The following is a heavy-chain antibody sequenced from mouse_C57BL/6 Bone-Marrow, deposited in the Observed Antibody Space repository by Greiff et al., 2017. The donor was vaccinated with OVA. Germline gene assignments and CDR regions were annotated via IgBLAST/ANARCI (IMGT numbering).Heavy chain of an antibody. CDR2: IRNKANGYTT. J-gene: IGHJ4*01. CDR1: GFTFTDYY. CDR3: ARGLMAGDYAMDY. Sequence: EVQLVESGGGLVQPGGSLSLSCAASGFTFTDYYMSWVRQPPGKALEWLGFIRNKANGYTTEYSASVKGRFTISRDNSQSILYLQMNALRAEDSATYYCARGLMAGDYAMDYWGQGTSVTVSS. V-gene: IGHV7-3*01. D-gene: IGHD6-1*01.